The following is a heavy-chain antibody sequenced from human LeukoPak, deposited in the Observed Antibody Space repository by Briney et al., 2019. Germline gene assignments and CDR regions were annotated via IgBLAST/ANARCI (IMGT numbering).Heavy chain of an antibody. Sequence: GASVKVSCKASGYTFTSYAMHWVRQAPGQRLEWMGWINAGNGNTKYSQKFQGRVTITRDTSASTAYMELSSLRSEDTAVYYCATRWEEGYSYGHTGFDPWGQGTLVTVSS. CDR2: INAGNGNT. J-gene: IGHJ5*02. CDR1: GYTFTSYA. D-gene: IGHD5-18*01. CDR3: ATRWEEGYSYGHTGFDP. V-gene: IGHV1-3*01.